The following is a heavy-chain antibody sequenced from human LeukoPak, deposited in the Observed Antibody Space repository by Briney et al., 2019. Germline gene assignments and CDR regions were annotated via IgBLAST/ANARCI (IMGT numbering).Heavy chain of an antibody. D-gene: IGHD1-26*01. Sequence: ASVKVSCKASGYTFTNFDINWVRQATGQGLEWMGWMNPNPGNAGYAQKFQDRVTITWDASISTAYMDLSSLRSEDTAVYYCARVGYSNSYDYWGQGTQVTVSS. CDR2: MNPNPGNA. V-gene: IGHV1-8*01. J-gene: IGHJ4*02. CDR1: GYTFTNFD. CDR3: ARVGYSNSYDY.